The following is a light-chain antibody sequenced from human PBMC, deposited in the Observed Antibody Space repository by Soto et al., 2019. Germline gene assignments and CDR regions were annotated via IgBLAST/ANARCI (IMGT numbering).Light chain of an antibody. J-gene: IGKJ4*01. CDR1: HVIARY. CDR3: QQLNIYPFT. CDR2: AAS. Sequence: DIQLTQSPSFLSASVGVKETLTCRASHVIARYLAWYQQKPGQAPKLLIYAASTLQSGVPARFSGSGSGTEFTLTISSLQPEDFATYYCQQLNIYPFTFGGGTKVDIK. V-gene: IGKV1-9*01.